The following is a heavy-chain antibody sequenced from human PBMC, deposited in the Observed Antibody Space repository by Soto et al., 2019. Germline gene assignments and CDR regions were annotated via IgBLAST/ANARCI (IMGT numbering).Heavy chain of an antibody. D-gene: IGHD3-9*01. Sequence: PVGSLRLSCAASGFTFSSYWMSWVRQAPGKGLEWVANIKQDGSEKYYVDSVKGRFTISRDNAKNSLYLQMNSLRAEDTAVYYCAREGITIFATLFDYWGQGTLVTVSS. CDR3: AREGITIFATLFDY. CDR1: GFTFSSYW. CDR2: IKQDGSEK. J-gene: IGHJ4*02. V-gene: IGHV3-7*03.